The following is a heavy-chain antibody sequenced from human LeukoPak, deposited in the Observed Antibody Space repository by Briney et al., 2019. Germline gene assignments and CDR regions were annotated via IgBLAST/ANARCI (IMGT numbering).Heavy chain of an antibody. CDR3: ARARAATSYDSSGYYFGYWFDP. V-gene: IGHV1-2*02. J-gene: IGHJ5*02. Sequence: ASVKVSCKASGYTFTGYYMHWVRQAPGQGLEWMGWINPNSGGTNYAQKFQGRVTMTRDTSISTAYMELSRLRSDDTAVYYCARARAATSYDSSGYYFGYWFDPWGQGTLVTASS. D-gene: IGHD3-22*01. CDR2: INPNSGGT. CDR1: GYTFTGYY.